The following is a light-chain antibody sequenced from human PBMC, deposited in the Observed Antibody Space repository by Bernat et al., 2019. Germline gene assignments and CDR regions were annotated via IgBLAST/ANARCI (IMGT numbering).Light chain of an antibody. J-gene: IGKJ4*01. CDR3: QQYNNWPALT. CDR2: GAS. V-gene: IGKV3-15*01. CDR1: QSVSSN. Sequence: EIVMTQSPATLSVSPGERATLSCRASQSVSSNLAWYQQKPGQAPRLLIYGASTRATGIPARFSDSGSGTEFTLTISSLQSEDCAVYYCQQYNNWPALTFGGGTKVENK.